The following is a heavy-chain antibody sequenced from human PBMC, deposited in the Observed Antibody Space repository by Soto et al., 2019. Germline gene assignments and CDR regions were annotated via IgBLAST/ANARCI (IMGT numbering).Heavy chain of an antibody. CDR2: IYYSGST. D-gene: IGHD1-26*01. CDR1: GGSISSYH. CDR3: ARVQESGSYSGYYYYYYGMDV. J-gene: IGHJ6*02. Sequence: PETLSLTCTVSGGSISSYHWSWIRQPPGKGLEWIGYIYYSGSTNYNPSLKSRVTISVDTSKNQFSLKLSSVTAADTAVYYCARVQESGSYSGYYYYYYGMDVWGHGTTVTVS. V-gene: IGHV4-59*01.